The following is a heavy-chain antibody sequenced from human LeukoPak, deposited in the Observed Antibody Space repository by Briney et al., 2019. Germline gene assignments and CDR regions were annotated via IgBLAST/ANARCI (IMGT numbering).Heavy chain of an antibody. J-gene: IGHJ4*02. CDR1: GFTFSSYW. CDR3: ARDPFVVVTAIYFDY. Sequence: GGSLRLSCAASGFTFSSYWMSWVRQAPGKGLEWVANIKQDGSEKYYVDSMKGRFTISRDNAKNSLYLQMNSLRAEDTAVYYCARDPFVVVTAIYFDYWGQGTLVTVSS. V-gene: IGHV3-7*01. CDR2: IKQDGSEK. D-gene: IGHD2-21*02.